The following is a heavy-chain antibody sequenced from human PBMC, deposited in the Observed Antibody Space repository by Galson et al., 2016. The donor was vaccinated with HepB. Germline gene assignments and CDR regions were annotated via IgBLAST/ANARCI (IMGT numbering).Heavy chain of an antibody. J-gene: IGHJ6*02. CDR2: TYYRSQWFN. D-gene: IGHD5-18*01. CDR1: GDSVTNDETT. CDR3: TRGYMQTGMNV. V-gene: IGHV6-1*01. Sequence: CAISGDSVTNDETTWNWIRQSPPRGLEWLGRTYYRSQWFNEYAVSVKSRITINSDTSRNQFSLQLHSVTPDDTAAYFCTRGYMQTGMNVWGQGTTVTVSS.